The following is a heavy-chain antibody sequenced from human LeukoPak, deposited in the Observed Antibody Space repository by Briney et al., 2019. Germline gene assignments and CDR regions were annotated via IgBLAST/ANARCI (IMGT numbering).Heavy chain of an antibody. V-gene: IGHV3-23*01. J-gene: IGHJ4*02. CDR3: AKPRAVGVNAFFDY. Sequence: GGSLRLSCAASGFAFSSYAMRWVRQAPGKGLEWVSSVSGSGGSTYYADSVKGRFTISRDNSKNTLYLQMNSLRAEDTAIYYCAKPRAVGVNAFFDYWGQGTLVTVSS. CDR2: VSGSGGST. CDR1: GFAFSSYA.